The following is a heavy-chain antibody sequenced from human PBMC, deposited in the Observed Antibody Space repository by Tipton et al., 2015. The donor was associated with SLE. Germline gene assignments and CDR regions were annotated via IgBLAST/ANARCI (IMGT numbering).Heavy chain of an antibody. J-gene: IGHJ3*02. CDR3: ARWGYYYDSSGYFAFDI. D-gene: IGHD3-22*01. V-gene: IGHV3-23*01. CDR1: GFTFSSYA. Sequence: SLRLSCAASGFTFSSYAMSWVRQAPGKGLEWVSTISGSGGSTYYADSVKGRFTISRDNSKNTLYLQMNSLRAEDTAVYYCARWGYYYDSSGYFAFDIWGQGTMVTVSS. CDR2: ISGSGGST.